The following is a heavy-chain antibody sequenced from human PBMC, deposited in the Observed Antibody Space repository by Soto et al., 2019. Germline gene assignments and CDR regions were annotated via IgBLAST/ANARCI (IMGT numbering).Heavy chain of an antibody. CDR3: ARGPTDKLYYYMDV. Sequence: EVQLVESGGGLVKPGGSLRLSCAASGFTFSSYSMNWVSQAPGKGLEWVSSISSSSSYIYYADSVKGRFTISRDNAKNSLYLQMNSLRAEDTAVYYCARGPTDKLYYYMDVWGKGTTVTVSS. D-gene: IGHD4-4*01. CDR1: GFTFSSYS. J-gene: IGHJ6*03. CDR2: ISSSSSYI. V-gene: IGHV3-21*01.